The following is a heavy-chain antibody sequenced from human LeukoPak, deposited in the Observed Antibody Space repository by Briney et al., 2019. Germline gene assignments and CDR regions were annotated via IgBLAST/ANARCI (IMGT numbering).Heavy chain of an antibody. CDR1: GFTFSSYW. CDR3: ARWGFINSWYYIDY. Sequence: GGSLRLSCAASGFTFSSYWMSWVRQAPGKGLEWVANIKQDGSEKYYVDSVKGRFTISRDNAKNSLFLQMNSLRAEDTAVYYCARWGFINSWYYIDYWGQGTLVTVSS. D-gene: IGHD6-13*01. CDR2: IKQDGSEK. J-gene: IGHJ4*02. V-gene: IGHV3-7*04.